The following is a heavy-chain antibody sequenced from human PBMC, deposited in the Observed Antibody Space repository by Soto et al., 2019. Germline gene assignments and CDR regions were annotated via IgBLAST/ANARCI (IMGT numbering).Heavy chain of an antibody. V-gene: IGHV1-69*13. J-gene: IGHJ3*02. CDR3: ARAGEDIVVVPAALRWNAFDI. Sequence: GASVKVSCKASGGTFSSYAISWMRQAPGQGLEWMGGIIPIFGTANYAQKFQGRVTITADESTSTAYMELSSLRSEDTAVYYCARAGEDIVVVPAALRWNAFDIWGQGTMVTV. CDR2: IIPIFGTA. CDR1: GGTFSSYA. D-gene: IGHD2-2*01.